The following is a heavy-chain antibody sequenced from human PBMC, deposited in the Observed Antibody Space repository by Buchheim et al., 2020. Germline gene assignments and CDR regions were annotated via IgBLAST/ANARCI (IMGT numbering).Heavy chain of an antibody. CDR2: ISYDGSNK. J-gene: IGHJ6*02. D-gene: IGHD3-3*01. CDR1: GFTFSSYG. CDR3: AKEAGPFDFWSGYYYYYYYGMDV. V-gene: IGHV3-30*18. Sequence: QVQLVESGGGVVQPGRSLRLSCAASGFTFSSYGMHWVRQAPGKGLEWVAVISYDGSNKYYADSVKGRFTISRENSKNTLYLQMNSLRAEDTAVYYCAKEAGPFDFWSGYYYYYYYGMDVWGQGTT.